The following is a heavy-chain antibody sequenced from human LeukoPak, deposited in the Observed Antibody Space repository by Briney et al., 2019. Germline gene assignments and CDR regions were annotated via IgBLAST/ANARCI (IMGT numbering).Heavy chain of an antibody. CDR2: IYYSGST. Sequence: PSQTLSLTCTVSGGSISSGDYYWSWIRQPPGKGLEWIGYIYYSGSTYYNPSLKSRVTISVDTSKNQFSLKLSSVTAADTAVYYCARDRGYIVVVPAAQQGGWFDPWGQGTLVTVSS. V-gene: IGHV4-30-4*01. CDR3: ARDRGYIVVVPAAQQGGWFDP. CDR1: GGSISSGDYY. D-gene: IGHD2-2*01. J-gene: IGHJ5*02.